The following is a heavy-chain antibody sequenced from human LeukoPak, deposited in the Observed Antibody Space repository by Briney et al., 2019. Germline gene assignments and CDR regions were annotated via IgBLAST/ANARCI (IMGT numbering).Heavy chain of an antibody. D-gene: IGHD2-15*01. Sequence: GGSLRLSCAASGFTFSSYAMSWVRQAPGKGLEWVSAISGSGGSTYYADSVKGRFTISRDNSKNTLYLQMNSLRAEDTAVYYCAKFFCSGGSCYYFDYWGQGTLVTVSS. V-gene: IGHV3-23*01. CDR1: GFTFSSYA. CDR2: ISGSGGST. CDR3: AKFFCSGGSCYYFDY. J-gene: IGHJ4*02.